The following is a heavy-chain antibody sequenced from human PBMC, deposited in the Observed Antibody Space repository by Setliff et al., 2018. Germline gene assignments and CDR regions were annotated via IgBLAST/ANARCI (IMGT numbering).Heavy chain of an antibody. Sequence: SVKVSCKASGDTFSRHSFSWVRQAPGQGLEWMGGFIPTLGTASYAQRFQSRVTITADESTSTTYMELSSLRSEDTAVYYCATEVMSSSRDYWGQGTLVTVSS. CDR2: FIPTLGTA. V-gene: IGHV1-69*13. D-gene: IGHD6-6*01. J-gene: IGHJ4*02. CDR3: ATEVMSSSRDY. CDR1: GDTFSRHS.